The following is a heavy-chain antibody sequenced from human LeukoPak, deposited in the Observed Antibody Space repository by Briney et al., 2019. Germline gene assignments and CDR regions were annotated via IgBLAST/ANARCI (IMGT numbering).Heavy chain of an antibody. V-gene: IGHV4-39*07. J-gene: IGHJ3*02. CDR3: ARVGVHAFDI. Sequence: SQTLSLTCTVSGGSISSSSYYWGWIRQPPGKGLEWIGSIYHSGSINYNPSLKSRVTISVDKSKNQFSLKLSSVTAADTAVYYCARVGVHAFDIWGQGTMVTVSS. CDR1: GGSISSSSYY. CDR2: IYHSGSI. D-gene: IGHD3-3*01.